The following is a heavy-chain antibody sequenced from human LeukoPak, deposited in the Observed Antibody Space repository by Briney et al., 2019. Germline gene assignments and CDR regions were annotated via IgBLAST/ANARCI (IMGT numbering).Heavy chain of an antibody. CDR1: GYTFTGYY. Sequence: ASVKVSCKASGYTFTGYYMHWVRQAHGQGLEWMGWINPNSGGTNYAQKFQGRVTMTRDTSISTAYMELSRLRSDDTAVYYCARGLRDIVATSPKTDNWFDPWGQGTLVTVSS. CDR2: INPNSGGT. D-gene: IGHD5-12*01. CDR3: ARGLRDIVATSPKTDNWFDP. V-gene: IGHV1-2*02. J-gene: IGHJ5*02.